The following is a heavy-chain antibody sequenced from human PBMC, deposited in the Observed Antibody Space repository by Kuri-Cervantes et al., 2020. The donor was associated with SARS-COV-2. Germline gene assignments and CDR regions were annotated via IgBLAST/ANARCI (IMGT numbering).Heavy chain of an antibody. Sequence: ESLKISCTVSGGSISSYYWSWIRQPPGKGLEWIGYIYYSGSTNYNPSLKSRVTISVDTSKNQFSLKLSSVTAADTAVYYCARFLWGDGAFDIWGQGTMVTVSS. D-gene: IGHD3-16*01. CDR1: GGSISSYY. CDR2: IYYSGST. CDR3: ARFLWGDGAFDI. J-gene: IGHJ3*02. V-gene: IGHV4-59*01.